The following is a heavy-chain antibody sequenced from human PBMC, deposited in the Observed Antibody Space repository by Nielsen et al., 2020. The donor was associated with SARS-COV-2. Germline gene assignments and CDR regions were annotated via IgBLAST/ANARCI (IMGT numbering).Heavy chain of an antibody. J-gene: IGHJ4*02. D-gene: IGHD4-11*01. CDR1: RFTFSSYG. CDR3: ARDRHYTIPFDY. CDR2: ISYDGRYK. V-gene: IGHV3-30*03. Sequence: GESLKISCAASRFTFSSYGMHWVRQAPGKGLEWVSVISYDGRYKYYADSVKGRFTISRDNARDSLSLQMNSLGAEDTAVYYCARDRHYTIPFDYWGQGALVTVSA.